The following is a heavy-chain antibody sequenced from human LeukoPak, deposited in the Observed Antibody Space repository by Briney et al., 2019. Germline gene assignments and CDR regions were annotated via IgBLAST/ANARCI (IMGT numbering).Heavy chain of an antibody. J-gene: IGHJ6*02. CDR1: GFTFSSYA. V-gene: IGHV3-64*04. CDR3: ASSLQYCSSTSCSYYYYYYGMDV. CDR2: ISSNGGST. Sequence: SGGSLRLSWSASGFTFSSYAMHWLRQAPGKGLEYVSAISSNGGSTYYADSVKGRFTTSRDNSKNTLYLQMNSLRAEDTAVYYCASSLQYCSSTSCSYYYYYYGMDVWGQGTTVTVSS. D-gene: IGHD2-2*01.